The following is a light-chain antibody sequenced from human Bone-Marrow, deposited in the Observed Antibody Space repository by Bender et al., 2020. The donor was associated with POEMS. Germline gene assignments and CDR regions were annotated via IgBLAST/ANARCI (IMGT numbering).Light chain of an antibody. CDR1: GSNIGSNT. CDR2: SNY. Sequence: QSVLTQPPSASGTPGQRVTISCSGTGSNIGSNTINWYQQVPGTAPKLLIYSNYQRPSGVPDRFSASKSGTSASLSINGLQSEDEADYYCGSWDDSLSSPIFGGGTKLTVL. J-gene: IGLJ2*01. V-gene: IGLV1-44*01. CDR3: GSWDDSLSSPI.